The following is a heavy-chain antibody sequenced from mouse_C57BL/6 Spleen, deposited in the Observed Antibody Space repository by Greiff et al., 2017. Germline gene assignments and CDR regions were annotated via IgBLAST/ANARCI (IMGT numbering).Heavy chain of an antibody. Sequence: QVQLQQSGPELVKPGASVKLSCKASGYTFTSYDINWVKQRPGQGLEWIGWIYPRDGSTKYNEKFKGKATLTVDTSSSTAYMELHSLKSEDSAVYFCASGVYSNYFDYWGQGTTLTVSS. J-gene: IGHJ2*01. CDR1: GYTFTSYD. D-gene: IGHD2-5*01. CDR3: ASGVYSNYFDY. CDR2: IYPRDGST. V-gene: IGHV1-85*01.